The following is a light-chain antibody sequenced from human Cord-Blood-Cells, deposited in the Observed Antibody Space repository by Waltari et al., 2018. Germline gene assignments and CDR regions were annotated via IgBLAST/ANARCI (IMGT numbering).Light chain of an antibody. Sequence: QSALTQPASVSGSPGQSITISCTGTSSDVGGYNYVPWYQQHPGKAPKLMIYDVSKRPSGVSNRFSGSKSGNTASLTISGLQAEDEADYYRSSYTSSSTFVFGTGTKVTVL. CDR3: SSYTSSSTFV. V-gene: IGLV2-14*01. J-gene: IGLJ1*01. CDR2: DVS. CDR1: SSDVGGYNY.